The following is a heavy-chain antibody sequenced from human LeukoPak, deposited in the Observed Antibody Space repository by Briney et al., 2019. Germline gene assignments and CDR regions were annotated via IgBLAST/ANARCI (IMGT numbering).Heavy chain of an antibody. CDR2: ISVYNGDT. Sequence: ASVKVSCKPTGYTFTTYGIRWVRQAPGQGLAWMGWISVYNGDTKYAQKFQGRVTMTTDTSTSTAYMELRSLRSDDTAVYYCARDSVAVRPGWFDPWGQGTLVTVSS. CDR3: ARDSVAVRPGWFDP. CDR1: GYTFTTYG. V-gene: IGHV1-18*01. D-gene: IGHD6-6*01. J-gene: IGHJ5*02.